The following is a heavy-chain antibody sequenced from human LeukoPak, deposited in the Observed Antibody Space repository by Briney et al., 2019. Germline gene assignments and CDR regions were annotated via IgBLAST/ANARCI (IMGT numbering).Heavy chain of an antibody. V-gene: IGHV5-51*01. CDR2: IYPGDSDT. CDR1: GYSFTSYW. Sequence: GESLKISSKASGYSFTSYWIGWVRQMPGNGLEWMGIIYPGDSDTRYSPSFQSQVTISADKSISTAYLQGSSLKASDTAMYYCASSPGSSSWFDPWGQGTLVTVSS. D-gene: IGHD6-6*01. J-gene: IGHJ5*02. CDR3: ASSPGSSSWFDP.